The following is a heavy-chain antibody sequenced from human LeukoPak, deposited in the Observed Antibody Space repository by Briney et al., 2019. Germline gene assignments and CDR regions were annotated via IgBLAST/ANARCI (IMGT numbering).Heavy chain of an antibody. J-gene: IGHJ3*02. CDR3: ARLDAFDI. Sequence: SEKVSRKASGGTFRSYAISWVRQAPGQGLEWMGGIIPIFGTAHYAQKFQGRVTITTDESTSTAYMDLLRSEDAAVYYCARLDAFDIWGQGTMVTVSS. V-gene: IGHV1-69*05. CDR1: GGTFRSYA. CDR2: IIPIFGTA.